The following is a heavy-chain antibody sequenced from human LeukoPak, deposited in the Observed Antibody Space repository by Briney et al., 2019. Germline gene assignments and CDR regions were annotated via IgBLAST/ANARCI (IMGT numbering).Heavy chain of an antibody. J-gene: IGHJ5*02. Sequence: ASVKVSCKASGGTFSSYAISWVRQAPGRGLEWMGGIIPIFGTANYAQKFQGRVTITADESTSTAYMELSSLRSEDTAVYYCARDLGGIVVVPAAMPYNWFDPWGQGTLVTVSS. CDR2: IIPIFGTA. CDR1: GGTFSSYA. CDR3: ARDLGGIVVVPAAMPYNWFDP. V-gene: IGHV1-69*13. D-gene: IGHD2-2*01.